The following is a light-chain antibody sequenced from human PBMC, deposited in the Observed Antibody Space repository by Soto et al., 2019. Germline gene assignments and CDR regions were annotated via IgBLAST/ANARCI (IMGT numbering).Light chain of an antibody. CDR1: ETVGSNY. Sequence: EVVLTQSPGTLSLSPGERATLSCRASETVGSNYLAWYQQQPGQAPRLLIFDASSRATGIPDRFSGRGSGTEFSLSICRLEPEDSAVYFCHHYGYGADTFGQGTKLEI. J-gene: IGKJ2*01. V-gene: IGKV3-20*01. CDR3: HHYGYGADT. CDR2: DAS.